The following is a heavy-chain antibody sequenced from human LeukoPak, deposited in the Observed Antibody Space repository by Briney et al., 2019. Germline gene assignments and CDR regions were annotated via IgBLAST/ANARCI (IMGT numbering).Heavy chain of an antibody. CDR1: GYALTGYD. Sequence: ASVKVSCKASGYALTGYDMHWVRQAPGQGLGWMGWINPNSSGRNYAPKFHSWVTMSRDTSISTAYMELSRLRSDDTAVYYCARETTVTTGSDAFDIWGQGTMVTVSS. D-gene: IGHD4-11*01. CDR3: ARETTVTTGSDAFDI. J-gene: IGHJ3*02. CDR2: INPNSSGR. V-gene: IGHV1-2*04.